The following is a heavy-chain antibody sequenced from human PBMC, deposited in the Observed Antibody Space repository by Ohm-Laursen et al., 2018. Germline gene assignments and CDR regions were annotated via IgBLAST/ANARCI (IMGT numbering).Heavy chain of an antibody. Sequence: SVKVSCKASGYTFTSYYMHWVRQAPGQGLEWMGIINPSGGSTSYAQKSQGRVTMTRDTSTSTVYMELSSLRPEDTAVYYCASDSGGTNNWFDPWGQGTLVTVSS. V-gene: IGHV1-46*01. CDR3: ASDSGGTNNWFDP. CDR1: GYTFTSYY. D-gene: IGHD4-23*01. J-gene: IGHJ5*02. CDR2: INPSGGST.